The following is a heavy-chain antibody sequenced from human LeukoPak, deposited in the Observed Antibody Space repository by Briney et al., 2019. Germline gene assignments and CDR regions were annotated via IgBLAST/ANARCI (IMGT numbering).Heavy chain of an antibody. V-gene: IGHV7-4-1*02. J-gene: IGHJ4*02. Sequence: ASVKVSCKASGYTFTSYGISWVRQAPGQGLEWMGWINTNTGNPTYAQGFTGRFVFSLDTSVSTAYLQISSLKAEDTAVYYCARDHSGSYLDYWGQGTLVTVSS. CDR3: ARDHSGSYLDY. CDR2: INTNTGNP. D-gene: IGHD1-26*01. CDR1: GYTFTSYG.